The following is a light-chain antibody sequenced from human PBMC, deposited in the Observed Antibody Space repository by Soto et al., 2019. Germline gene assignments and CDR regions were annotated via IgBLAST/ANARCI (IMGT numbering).Light chain of an antibody. J-gene: IGKJ1*01. Sequence: DIQMTQSPSTLYASVGDRVTITCRASQSSSSWLAWYQQKPGKAPKLLIYDASSLESGAPSRFSGSGSGTEVTLTISSRQPDDFATYYCQQYNIYWTFGQGTQVEIK. V-gene: IGKV1-5*01. CDR2: DAS. CDR3: QQYNIYWT. CDR1: QSSSSW.